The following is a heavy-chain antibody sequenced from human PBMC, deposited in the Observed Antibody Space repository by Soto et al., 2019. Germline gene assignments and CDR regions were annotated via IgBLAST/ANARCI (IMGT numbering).Heavy chain of an antibody. CDR1: GISFSRKA. J-gene: IGHJ6*02. Sequence: GGSLRLSCAASGISFSRKAMHWVRQAPGKGLEWVSIISYDGSNKYYADSVKGRFTIARDNSKNTLYLQMNSLRAEDTAVYYCARDTLRDIVITIYSTERHAMDVWGQGTTVTVSS. D-gene: IGHD2-8*01. CDR2: ISYDGSNK. V-gene: IGHV3-30-3*01. CDR3: ARDTLRDIVITIYSTERHAMDV.